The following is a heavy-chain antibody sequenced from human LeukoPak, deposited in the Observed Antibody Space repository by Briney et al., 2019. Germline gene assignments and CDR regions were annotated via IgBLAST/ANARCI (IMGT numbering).Heavy chain of an antibody. CDR2: IYYSGST. Sequence: SESLSLTCTVSGGSISSYYWSWIRQPPGKGLEWIGYIYYSGSTNYNPSLKSRVTISVDTSKNQFSLKLSSVTAADTAVYYCARAPRGYSSDYWGQGTLVTVSS. J-gene: IGHJ4*02. CDR1: GGSISSYY. D-gene: IGHD5-18*01. V-gene: IGHV4-59*01. CDR3: ARAPRGYSSDY.